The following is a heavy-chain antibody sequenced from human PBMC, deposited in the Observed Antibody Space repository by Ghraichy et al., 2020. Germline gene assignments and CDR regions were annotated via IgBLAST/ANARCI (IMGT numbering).Heavy chain of an antibody. V-gene: IGHV1-2*02. J-gene: IGHJ4*02. CDR3: AREGREYSYGPHYFDY. Sequence: ASVKVSCKASGYTFTGYYMHWVRQAPGQGLEWMGWINPNSGGTNYAQKFQGRVTMTRDTSISTAYMELSRLRSDDTAVYYCAREGREYSYGPHYFDYWGQGTVVSVSS. D-gene: IGHD5-18*01. CDR2: INPNSGGT. CDR1: GYTFTGYY.